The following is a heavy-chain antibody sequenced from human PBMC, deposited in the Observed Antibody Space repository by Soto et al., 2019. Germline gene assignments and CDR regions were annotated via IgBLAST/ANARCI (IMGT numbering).Heavy chain of an antibody. CDR2: ISGSGGST. Sequence: HPGGSLRLSCAASGFTFSNYGLSWVRQAPGKGPEWVSAISGSGGSTRYADSVKGRFTISRDNSKNTLYLQMNSLRAEDTAVYHCAGRDFGELIALYFDQWGPGTQVTSPQ. CDR1: GFTFSNYG. J-gene: IGHJ4*02. D-gene: IGHD3-10*01. V-gene: IGHV3-23*01. CDR3: AGRDFGELIALYFDQ.